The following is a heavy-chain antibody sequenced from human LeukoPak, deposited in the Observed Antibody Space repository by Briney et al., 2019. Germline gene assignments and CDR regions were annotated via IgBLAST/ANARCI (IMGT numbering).Heavy chain of an antibody. Sequence: GGSLRLSCAASGFTFSSYWMSWVRQAPGKGLEWVANIKQDGSEKYYVDSVKGRFSISRDNAKNSLYLQMNSLRAEDTAVYYCARLNWNFESYMDVWGKGTTVTVSS. CDR1: GFTFSSYW. CDR3: ARLNWNFESYMDV. J-gene: IGHJ6*03. V-gene: IGHV3-7*01. CDR2: IKQDGSEK. D-gene: IGHD1-7*01.